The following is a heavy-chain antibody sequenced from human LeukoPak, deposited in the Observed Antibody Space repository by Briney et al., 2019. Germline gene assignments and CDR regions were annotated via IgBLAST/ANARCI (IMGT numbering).Heavy chain of an antibody. CDR2: LYLGGST. CDR1: GGSITSGHYS. V-gene: IGHV4-30-2*01. CDR3: AVASDYSAPPDAFDI. Sequence: SQTLSLTCAVSGGSITSGHYSWSWIRQPPGKGLEWIGYLYLGGSTHYNPSLRTRVTISLDRSKNQLSLNLTSVTAADTAVYHCAVASDYSAPPDAFDIWGQGTTVTVSS. J-gene: IGHJ3*02. D-gene: IGHD4/OR15-4a*01.